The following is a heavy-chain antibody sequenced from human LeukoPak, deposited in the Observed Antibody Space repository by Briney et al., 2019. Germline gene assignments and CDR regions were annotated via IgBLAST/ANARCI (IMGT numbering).Heavy chain of an antibody. V-gene: IGHV4-59*01. J-gene: IGHJ4*02. CDR3: ARLYYDSSGHY. CDR2: IYYSGST. Sequence: SETLSLTCSVSGGSISSYYWSWIRQPPGKGLEWIGYIYYSGSTNYNPSLKSRVTISVDTSKNQFSLKLSSVTAADTAVYYCARLYYDSSGHYWGQGTLATVSS. CDR1: GGSISSYY. D-gene: IGHD3-22*01.